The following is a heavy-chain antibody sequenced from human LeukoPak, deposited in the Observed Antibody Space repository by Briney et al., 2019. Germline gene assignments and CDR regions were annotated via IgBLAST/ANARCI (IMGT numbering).Heavy chain of an antibody. CDR2: ISSSSSTI. Sequence: GSLRLSCAASGFTFSSYSMNWVRQAPGKGLEWVSYISSSSSTIYYADSVKGRFTISRDNAKNSLYLQMHSLRDEDTAVYYCARDGTSSVVVAASEDDAFDIWGQGTMVTVSS. J-gene: IGHJ3*02. D-gene: IGHD2-15*01. CDR3: ARDGTSSVVVAASEDDAFDI. CDR1: GFTFSSYS. V-gene: IGHV3-48*02.